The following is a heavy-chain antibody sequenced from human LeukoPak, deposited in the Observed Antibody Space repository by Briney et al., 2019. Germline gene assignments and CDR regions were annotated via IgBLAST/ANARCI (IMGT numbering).Heavy chain of an antibody. CDR1: GFTFNNYA. V-gene: IGHV3-33*08. J-gene: IGHJ4*02. CDR2: IWYDGSNE. CDR3: AREMAV. D-gene: IGHD2-8*01. Sequence: GGSLRLSCAASGFTFNNYAMHWVRQAPGKGLEWVAVIWYDGSNEDYVDSVKGRFTISRDNSKNTLYLQMNSLRAEDTAVYYCAREMAVWGQGALVTVSS.